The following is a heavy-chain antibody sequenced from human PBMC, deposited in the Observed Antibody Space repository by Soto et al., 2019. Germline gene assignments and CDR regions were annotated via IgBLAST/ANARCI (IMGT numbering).Heavy chain of an antibody. V-gene: IGHV1-3*01. CDR2: INAGNGNT. CDR3: ARSIVVVTAADY. D-gene: IGHD2-21*02. CDR1: GYTFTSYA. J-gene: IGHJ4*02. Sequence: QVQLVQSGAEVKNPGASVKVSCKASGYTFTSYAMHWVRQAPEQRLEWMGWINAGNGNTKYSQKFQGRVTITRDTSASTAYMELSSLRSEDTAVYYCARSIVVVTAADYWGQGTLVTVSS.